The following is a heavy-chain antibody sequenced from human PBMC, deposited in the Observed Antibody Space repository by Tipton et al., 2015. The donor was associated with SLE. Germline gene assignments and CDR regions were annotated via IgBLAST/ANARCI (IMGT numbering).Heavy chain of an antibody. Sequence: TLSLTCAVSGGPISSSNWWSLVRQPPGKGLEWIGEIYHSGSTNYNPSLKSRVTISVDKSKNQFSLKLSSVTAADTAVYYCAECWSGGYFQHWGQGTLVTVSS. CDR3: AECWSGGYFQH. J-gene: IGHJ1*01. CDR1: GGPISSSNW. V-gene: IGHV4-4*02. D-gene: IGHD3-3*01. CDR2: IYHSGST.